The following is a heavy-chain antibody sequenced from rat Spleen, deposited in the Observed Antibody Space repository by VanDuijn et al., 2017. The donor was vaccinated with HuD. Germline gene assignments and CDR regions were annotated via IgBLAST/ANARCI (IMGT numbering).Heavy chain of an antibody. J-gene: IGHJ4*01. CDR1: GFTFSDYY. CDR2: ITHVHDNT. V-gene: IGHV5-25*01. Sequence: EVQLVESGGGLVQPGRSMKLSCAASGFTFSDYYMAWVRQAPGKGLEWIATITHVHDNTYYPDSVKGRFTISRDNAKSTLHLQMNSLRSEDTATYYCARQDYSGEVDAWGQGASVTVSS. CDR3: ARQDYSGEVDA. D-gene: IGHD1-1*01.